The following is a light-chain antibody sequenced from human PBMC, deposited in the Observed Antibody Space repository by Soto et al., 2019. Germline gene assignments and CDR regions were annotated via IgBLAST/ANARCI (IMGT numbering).Light chain of an antibody. J-gene: IGKJ1*01. V-gene: IGKV1D-12*01. CDR3: HQANSFPLT. Sequence: DIQMTQSPSSVSASVGDRVTITCRASQAISTWLAWYQQKPGQAPKLLIYAAANLKTGVPSRFRGSGSATDFTLTISILLPEDFATYYFHQANSFPLTFGQGTKVEIK. CDR2: AAA. CDR1: QAISTW.